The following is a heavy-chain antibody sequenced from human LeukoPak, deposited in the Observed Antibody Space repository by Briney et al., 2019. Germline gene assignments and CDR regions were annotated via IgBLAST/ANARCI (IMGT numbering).Heavy chain of an antibody. D-gene: IGHD3-10*02. V-gene: IGHV4-59*01. J-gene: IGHJ3*02. Sequence: PSETLSLTCTVSGGSISSYYWGWIRQPPGKGLEWIGYIYYSGSTNYNPSLKSRVTISVDTSKNQFSLKLSSVTAADTAVYYCARDLSFVRGVPLAFDIWGQGTMVTVSS. CDR2: IYYSGST. CDR3: ARDLSFVRGVPLAFDI. CDR1: GGSISSYY.